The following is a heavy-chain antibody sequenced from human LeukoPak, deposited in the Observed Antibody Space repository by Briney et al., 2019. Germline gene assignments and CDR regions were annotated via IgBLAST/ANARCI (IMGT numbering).Heavy chain of an antibody. CDR3: ARDRSRWDLLPFDS. V-gene: IGHV4-39*07. CDR1: GGSISSRSYY. D-gene: IGHD1-26*01. Sequence: SETLSLTCTVSGGSISSRSYYWGWIRQPPGTGLEWIANIYYSGDTYYNPSLKSRVTISVDTSKNQFSLKLSSVAAADTAVYYCARDRSRWDLLPFDSWGQGTLVTVSS. CDR2: IYYSGDT. J-gene: IGHJ4*02.